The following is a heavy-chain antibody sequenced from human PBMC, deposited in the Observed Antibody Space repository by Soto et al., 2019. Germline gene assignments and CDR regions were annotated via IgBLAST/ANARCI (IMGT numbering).Heavy chain of an antibody. V-gene: IGHV1-3*01. CDR2: INAGNGNT. J-gene: IGHJ4*02. D-gene: IGHD6-19*01. Sequence: SVKVSCKASGYTFTGYAMHWVRLAPGQRLEWMGWINAGNGNTKYSQKFQGRVTITRDTSASTAYMELSSLRSEDTAVYYCARAVAVAADFDYWGQGTLVTVSS. CDR3: ARAVAVAADFDY. CDR1: GYTFTGYA.